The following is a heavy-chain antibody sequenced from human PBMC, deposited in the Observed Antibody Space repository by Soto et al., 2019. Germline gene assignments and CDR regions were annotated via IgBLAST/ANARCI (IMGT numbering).Heavy chain of an antibody. Sequence: PSETLSLTCAVSGYSISSSNWWGWIRQPPGKGLEWIGYIYYSGSTYYNPSLKSRVTMSVDTSKNQFSLKLSSVTAVDTAVYYCARRAYYDSSGFQDAFDTWGQGTMVTV. J-gene: IGHJ3*02. V-gene: IGHV4-28*01. D-gene: IGHD3-22*01. CDR1: GYSISSSNW. CDR3: ARRAYYDSSGFQDAFDT. CDR2: IYYSGST.